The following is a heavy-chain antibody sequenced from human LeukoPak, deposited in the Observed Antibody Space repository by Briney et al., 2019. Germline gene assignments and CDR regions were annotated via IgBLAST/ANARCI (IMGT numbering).Heavy chain of an antibody. V-gene: IGHV3-21*01. CDR1: GFTFSSYS. J-gene: IGHJ4*02. CDR3: ASGQYDHVWGSYRYHDY. CDR2: ISSSSSYI. Sequence: PGGSLRLSCAASGFTFSSYSMNWVRQAPGKGLEWVSSISSSSSYIYYADSVKGRFTISRDNAKNSLYLQMNSLRAEDTAVYYCASGQYDHVWGSYRYHDYWGQGTLVTVSS. D-gene: IGHD3-16*02.